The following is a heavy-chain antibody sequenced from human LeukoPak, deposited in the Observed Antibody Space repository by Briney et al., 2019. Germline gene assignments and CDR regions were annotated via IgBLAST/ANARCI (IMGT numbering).Heavy chain of an antibody. V-gene: IGHV4-30-2*01. CDR2: IYHSGST. J-gene: IGHJ6*02. D-gene: IGHD2-8*02. Sequence: PPETLSLTCAVSGGSISSGGYPWSWIRQPPGQGLEWIGYIYHSGSTYYNPSLKSRVTISVDRSKNQFSLKLSSVTAADTAVYYCARIGTAGYYGMDVWGQGTTVTVSS. CDR1: GGSISSGGYP. CDR3: ARIGTAGYYGMDV.